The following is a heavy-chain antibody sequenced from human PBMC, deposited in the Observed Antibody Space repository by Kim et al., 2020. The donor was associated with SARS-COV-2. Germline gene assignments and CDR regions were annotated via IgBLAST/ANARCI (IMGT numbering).Heavy chain of an antibody. V-gene: IGHV1-3*01. Sequence: ASVKVSCKASGYIFTNYAVHWVRQAPGQRLEWMGWINVGNGNTKYSQKFQGRVTITRDTSATTAYIQLSSLRSEDTAVYYCARERTISMVRGPSGYYGMDVWGQGTTVTVSS. J-gene: IGHJ6*02. CDR2: INVGNGNT. CDR1: GYIFTNYA. CDR3: ARERTISMVRGPSGYYGMDV. D-gene: IGHD3-10*01.